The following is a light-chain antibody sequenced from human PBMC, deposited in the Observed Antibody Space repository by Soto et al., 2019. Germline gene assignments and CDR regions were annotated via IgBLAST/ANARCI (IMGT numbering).Light chain of an antibody. CDR3: TAWDDSLNGYV. CDR2: SNN. Sequence: QSVLTQPPSASGTPGQRVTISCSGSSSNIGGNSVNWYQQLPGTAPKLLICSNNQRPSGVPDRFSGSKSGTSASLAISGLQSEDEADYYCTAWDDSLNGYVFGTGTKLTVL. CDR1: SSNIGGNS. V-gene: IGLV1-44*01. J-gene: IGLJ1*01.